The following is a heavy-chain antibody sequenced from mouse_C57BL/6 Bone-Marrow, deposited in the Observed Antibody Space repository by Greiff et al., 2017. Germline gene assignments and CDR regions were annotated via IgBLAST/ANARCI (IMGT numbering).Heavy chain of an antibody. CDR1: GYTFTSYW. CDR3: ASEGWRGAMDD. D-gene: IGHD1-1*02. CDR2: IDPSDSYT. J-gene: IGHJ4*01. Sequence: QVHVKQPGAELVKPGASVKLSCKASGYTFTSYWMQWVKQRPGQGLEWIGEIDPSDSYTNYNQKFKGKATLTVDTSSSTAYMQLSSLTSEDSAVYYCASEGWRGAMDDWGQGTSVTVSS. V-gene: IGHV1-50*01.